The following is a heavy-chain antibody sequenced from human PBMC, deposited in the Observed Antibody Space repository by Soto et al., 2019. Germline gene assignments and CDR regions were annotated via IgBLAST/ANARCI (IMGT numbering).Heavy chain of an antibody. CDR3: AFFLWYEILTGYYHCGMDV. V-gene: IGHV4-31*03. CDR2: IYYSGST. CDR1: GGSISSGGYY. D-gene: IGHD3-9*01. J-gene: IGHJ6*02. Sequence: SETLSLTCTVSGGSISSGGYYWSWIRQHPGKGLEWIGYIYYSGSTYYNPSLKSRVTISVDTSKNQFSLKLTPVTAADTAVYYCAFFLWYEILTGYYHCGMDVWGQGTTVTVFS.